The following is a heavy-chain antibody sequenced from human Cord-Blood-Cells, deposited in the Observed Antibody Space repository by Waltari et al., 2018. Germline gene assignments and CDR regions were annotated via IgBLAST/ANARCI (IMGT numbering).Heavy chain of an antibody. CDR2: IYYSGST. CDR1: GGSVSSGSYY. CDR3: ARRDYGDYFDY. V-gene: IGHV4-61*01. D-gene: IGHD4-17*01. Sequence: QVQLQESGPGLVKPSETLSLTCTVSGGSVSSGSYYWRWIRQPPGKGLEWIGYIYYSGSTNYNPSLESRVTISVYTSKNQFSLKLSSVTAADTAVYYCARRDYGDYFDYWGQGTLVTVSS. J-gene: IGHJ4*02.